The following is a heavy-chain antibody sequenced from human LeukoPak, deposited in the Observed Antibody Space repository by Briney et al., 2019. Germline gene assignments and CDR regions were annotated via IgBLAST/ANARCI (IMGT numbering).Heavy chain of an antibody. CDR3: AKDWHHDILTGPYYFDY. CDR2: ISGSGGST. CDR1: GFTFSSYA. D-gene: IGHD3-9*01. J-gene: IGHJ4*02. Sequence: GGSLRLSCAASGFTFSSYAMSWVRQAPGKGLEWVSAISGSGGSTYYADSVKGRFTISRDNSKNTLYLQMNSLRAEDTAVYYCAKDWHHDILTGPYYFDYWGQGTLVTVSS. V-gene: IGHV3-23*01.